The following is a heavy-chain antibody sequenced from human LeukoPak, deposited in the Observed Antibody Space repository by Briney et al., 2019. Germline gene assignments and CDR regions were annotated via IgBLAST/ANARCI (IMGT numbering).Heavy chain of an antibody. Sequence: GGSLRLSCAASGFTFNYAWMSWVRQVPGKGLEWVGQTVSEIDGGTTDYAAPVKGRFTISRDDSKSTLYLQMNSLKIEDTAVYYCTTDEDWNYARKDVWGQGATDIASS. J-gene: IGHJ6*02. CDR2: TVSEIDGGTT. CDR3: TTDEDWNYARKDV. V-gene: IGHV3-15*04. CDR1: GFTFNYAW. D-gene: IGHD1-7*01.